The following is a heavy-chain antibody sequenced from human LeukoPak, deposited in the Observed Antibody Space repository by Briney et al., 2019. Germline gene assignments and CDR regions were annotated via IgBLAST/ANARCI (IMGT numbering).Heavy chain of an antibody. CDR3: AKEAVAAAGPFDY. D-gene: IGHD6-13*01. J-gene: IGHJ4*02. CDR1: GFTFSSYA. CDR2: ISGSGGSI. Sequence: PGGSLRLSCAASGFTFSSYAMSWVRQAPGKGLEWVSSISGSGGSIYYADSVKGRFTISRDNSESTLYLQMNSLRAEDTAIYYCAKEAVAAAGPFDYWGQGTLVTVSS. V-gene: IGHV3-23*01.